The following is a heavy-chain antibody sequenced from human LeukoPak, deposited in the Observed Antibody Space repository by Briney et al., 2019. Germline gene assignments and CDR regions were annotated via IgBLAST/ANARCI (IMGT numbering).Heavy chain of an antibody. CDR3: ARGRMATIDYYYGMDV. CDR2: ISYDGSNK. Sequence: PGGSLRLSCAASGFTFSSYAMHWVRQAPGKGLEWVAVISYDGSNKYYADSVKGRFTISRDNSENTLYLQMNSLRAEDTAVYYCARGRMATIDYYYGMDVWGQGTTVTVSS. CDR1: GFTFSSYA. J-gene: IGHJ6*02. D-gene: IGHD5-24*01. V-gene: IGHV3-30*04.